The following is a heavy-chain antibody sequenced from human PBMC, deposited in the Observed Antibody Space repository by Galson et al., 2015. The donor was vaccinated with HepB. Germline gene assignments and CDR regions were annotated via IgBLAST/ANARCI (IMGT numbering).Heavy chain of an antibody. CDR3: ARRASSMAKTFDY. Sequence: SVKVSCKASGYTFTSYYMHWVRQAPGQGLEWMGVIKPGDSSTGYAQKFRGRVALTRDTSTSTVYMELSSLRSEDTAVYYCARRASSMAKTFDYWGREPCSPSPQ. CDR2: IKPGDSST. D-gene: IGHD5-24*01. J-gene: IGHJ4*02. V-gene: IGHV1-46*01. CDR1: GYTFTSYY.